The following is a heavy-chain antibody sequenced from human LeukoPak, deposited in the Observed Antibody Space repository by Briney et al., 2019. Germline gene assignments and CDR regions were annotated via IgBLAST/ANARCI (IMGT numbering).Heavy chain of an antibody. J-gene: IGHJ4*02. V-gene: IGHV3-30*04. CDR1: GFTFSSYA. CDR3: ARFVRDYGLDY. CDR2: ISYDGGNK. Sequence: PGGSLRLSCAASGFTFSSYAMHWVRQAPGKGLEWVAVISYDGGNKYYADSVKGRFTISRDNSKNTLYLQMNSLRAEDTAVYYCARFVRDYGLDYWGQGTLVTVSS. D-gene: IGHD4-17*01.